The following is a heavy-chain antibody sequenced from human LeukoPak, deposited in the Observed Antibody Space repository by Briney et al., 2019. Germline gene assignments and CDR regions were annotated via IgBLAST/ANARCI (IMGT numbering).Heavy chain of an antibody. V-gene: IGHV3-21*01. CDR1: GFTFSSYS. D-gene: IGHD4-23*01. CDR2: ISSSSSYI. CDR3: ARDSHDYGGNGAFDI. Sequence: PGGSLRLSCAASGFTFSSYSMNWVRQAPGKGLEWVSSISSSSSYIYYADSVKGRFTISRDNAKNSLYLQMNSLRAEDTAVYYCARDSHDYGGNGAFDIWGQGTMVTVSS. J-gene: IGHJ3*02.